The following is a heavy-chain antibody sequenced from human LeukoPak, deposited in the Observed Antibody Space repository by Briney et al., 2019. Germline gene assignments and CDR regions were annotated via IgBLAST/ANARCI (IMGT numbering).Heavy chain of an antibody. J-gene: IGHJ4*02. Sequence: QTGGSLRPSCVGSGFTFSSYWMTWVRQAPGKGLEWVANIKDDGSEKYSVDSVKGRFTISRDNAKNLLYLQMSSLRAEDTAVYYCARALIDYWGQGTLVTVSS. CDR2: IKDDGSEK. V-gene: IGHV3-7*04. CDR1: GFTFSSYW. CDR3: ARALIDY.